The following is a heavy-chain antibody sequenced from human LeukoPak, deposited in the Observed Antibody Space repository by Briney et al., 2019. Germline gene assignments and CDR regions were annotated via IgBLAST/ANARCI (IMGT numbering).Heavy chain of an antibody. J-gene: IGHJ4*02. V-gene: IGHV3-48*04. D-gene: IGHD2-2*01. CDR1: GFSFSTYS. CDR2: ISNTSDTI. CDR3: ARDPSGSSTSFYFDY. Sequence: GGSLRLSCAASGFSFSTYSMNWVRQAPGKGLEWISYISNTSDTIYYADSVKGRFTISRDYAKNSLYLQMNSLRAEDTAVYYCARDPSGSSTSFYFDYWGQGTLVTVSS.